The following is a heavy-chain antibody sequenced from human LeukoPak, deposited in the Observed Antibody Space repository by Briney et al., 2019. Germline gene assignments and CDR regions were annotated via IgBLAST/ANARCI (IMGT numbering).Heavy chain of an antibody. CDR3: ARDDARWVDQLPRPAPFQH. CDR2: ISSSSSAI. Sequence: GKSLRLSCAASQFIFNNYAMSWVRQAPGKGLEWVSYISSSSSAIYYADSVKGRFTISRDDAKNSLYLQMNSLRAEDTAVYYCARDDARWVDQLPRPAPFQHWGQGTLVTVSS. V-gene: IGHV3-48*01. D-gene: IGHD2-2*01. CDR1: QFIFNNYA. J-gene: IGHJ1*01.